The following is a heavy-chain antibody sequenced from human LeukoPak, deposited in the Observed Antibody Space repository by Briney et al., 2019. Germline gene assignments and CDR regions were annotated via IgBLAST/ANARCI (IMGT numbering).Heavy chain of an antibody. D-gene: IGHD3-10*01. CDR2: INPNSGGT. CDR3: ARAYGSGSSYHPDY. CDR1: GYTFTAYY. Sequence: ASVKVSCKASGYTFTAYYMHRVRQAPGQGLEWIGWINPNSGGTNSSQKFQDRVTLTRDTSISTAYMELGSLRSDDTAIYYCARAYGSGSSYHPDYWGQGTLVTVSS. V-gene: IGHV1-2*02. J-gene: IGHJ4*02.